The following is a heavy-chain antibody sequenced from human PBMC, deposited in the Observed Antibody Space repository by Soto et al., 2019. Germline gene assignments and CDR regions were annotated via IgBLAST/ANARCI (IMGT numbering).Heavy chain of an antibody. D-gene: IGHD2-15*01. Sequence: GGSLRLSCAASGFTFSSYAMSWVRQAPGKGLEWVSAISGSGGSTYYADSVKGRFTISRDNSKNTLYLQMNSLRAEDTAVYYCAKPFRGYCSGGSCYSAYFQHWGQGTLVTVSS. J-gene: IGHJ1*01. V-gene: IGHV3-23*01. CDR3: AKPFRGYCSGGSCYSAYFQH. CDR2: ISGSGGST. CDR1: GFTFSSYA.